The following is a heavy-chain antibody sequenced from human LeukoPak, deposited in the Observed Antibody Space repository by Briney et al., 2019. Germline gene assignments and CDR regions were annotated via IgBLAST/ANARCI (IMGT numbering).Heavy chain of an antibody. CDR3: ARHHSGWHFVS. CDR2: MYYTGET. V-gene: IGHV4-59*02. CDR1: GDFVGSYY. J-gene: IGHJ4*02. D-gene: IGHD6-19*01. Sequence: PSETLSCTCSGSGDFVGSYYWSWVRQRPGKGLEWIGCMYYTGETHYNPSLQSRVSMSIDTSKNQFSLKVYSLTAADTAVYYCARHHSGWHFVSWGQGIPVTVSS.